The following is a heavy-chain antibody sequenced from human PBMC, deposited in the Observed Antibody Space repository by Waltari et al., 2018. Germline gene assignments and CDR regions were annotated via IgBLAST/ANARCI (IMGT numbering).Heavy chain of an antibody. CDR1: GGSISSYY. J-gene: IGHJ4*02. Sequence: QVQLQESGPGLVKPSETLSLTCTVPGGSISSYYWSWIRQPPGKGLEWIGYIYYSGSTNYNPSLKSRVTISVDTSKNQFSLKLSSVTAADTAVYYCARHHSYIYSSFDYWGQGTLVTVSS. D-gene: IGHD5-18*01. CDR3: ARHHSYIYSSFDY. V-gene: IGHV4-59*08. CDR2: IYYSGST.